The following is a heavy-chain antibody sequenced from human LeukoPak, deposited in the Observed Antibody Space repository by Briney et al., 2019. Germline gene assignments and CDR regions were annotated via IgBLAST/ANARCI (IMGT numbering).Heavy chain of an antibody. CDR3: AREQIVVVPAAMVYYGMDV. CDR2: INPNSGGT. Sequence: ASVKVSCKASGYTFTGYYMHWVRQAPGQGLEWMGWINPNSGGTNYAQKFQGRVTMTRDTSISTAYMELSRLRSDDTAVYYCAREQIVVVPAAMVYYGMDVWGQGTTVTVSS. V-gene: IGHV1-2*02. J-gene: IGHJ6*02. CDR1: GYTFTGYY. D-gene: IGHD2-2*01.